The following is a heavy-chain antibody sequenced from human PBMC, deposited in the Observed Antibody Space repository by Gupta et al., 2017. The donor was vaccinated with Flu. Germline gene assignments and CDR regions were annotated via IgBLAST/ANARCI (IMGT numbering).Heavy chain of an antibody. CDR1: GGTFSSYA. J-gene: IGHJ4*02. CDR2: IIPIFGTA. D-gene: IGHD2-2*01. CDR3: ASGTALTGNIVVVPAASLYFDY. Sequence: QVQLVQSGAEVKKPGSSVKVSCKASGGTFSSYAISWVRQAPGQGLEWMGGIIPIFGTANYAQKFQGRVTITADKSTSTAYMELSSLRSEDTAVYYCASGTALTGNIVVVPAASLYFDYWGQGTLVTGSS. V-gene: IGHV1-69*06.